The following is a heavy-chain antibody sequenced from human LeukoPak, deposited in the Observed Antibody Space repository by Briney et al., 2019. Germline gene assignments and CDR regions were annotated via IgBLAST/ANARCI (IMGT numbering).Heavy chain of an antibody. CDR1: GFSVSSSY. D-gene: IGHD3-3*02. CDR2: IYSGDAT. V-gene: IGHV3-66*01. J-gene: IGHJ3*02. Sequence: PGGSLRLSCAASGFSVSSSYMNWVRQAPGKGLEWVSIIYSGDATSYADSVKGRFTISRDSSKNTLYLQMNSLRAEDTAIYYCARAFSHAFDIWGQGTMVTVSS. CDR3: ARAFSHAFDI.